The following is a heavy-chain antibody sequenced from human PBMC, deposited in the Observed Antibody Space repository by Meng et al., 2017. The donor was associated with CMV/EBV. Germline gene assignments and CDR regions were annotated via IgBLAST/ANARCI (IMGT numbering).Heavy chain of an antibody. V-gene: IGHV1-2*02. CDR1: GCTFTGYY. CDR2: SNPNSGET. CDR3: ARSSSSGSAYGMDV. J-gene: IGHJ6*02. D-gene: IGHD3-10*01. Sequence: ASVKVSCKASGCTFTGYYIQWVRQAPGQGLEWMGWSNPNSGETNYAQKFQGRVTMTRDTSISTADMEVSRLRSDDTAVYYCARSSSSGSAYGMDVWGQGTTVTVSS.